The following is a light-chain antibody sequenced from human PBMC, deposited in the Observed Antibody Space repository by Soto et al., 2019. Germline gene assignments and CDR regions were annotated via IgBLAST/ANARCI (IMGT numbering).Light chain of an antibody. CDR1: QSISGRY. V-gene: IGKV3-20*01. CDR2: GAS. Sequence: IVLRQSPGTLSLSPGEGATLSCRASQSISGRYLAWYQHKSGQAHRLFIYGASKRDAGIPDRFSGTGSDTDVTLTISRREPYDFAVYYCQHYGTSGLTFGGGTKVEIK. CDR3: QHYGTSGLT. J-gene: IGKJ4*01.